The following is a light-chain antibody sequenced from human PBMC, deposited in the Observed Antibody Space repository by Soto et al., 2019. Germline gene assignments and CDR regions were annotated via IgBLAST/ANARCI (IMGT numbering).Light chain of an antibody. V-gene: IGKV3-15*01. CDR1: QSFNNN. CDR2: DTS. J-gene: IGKJ4*01. Sequence: EVVMTQSPALLSVSPGERVTLSCRASQSFNNNLSWDQQQPGQAPRLLIYDTSSSATGVPARFSGSGSGTEFTLTISSLKAEDFAVYDCQQYNDRPPLTFGGGTKVDIK. CDR3: QQYNDRPPLT.